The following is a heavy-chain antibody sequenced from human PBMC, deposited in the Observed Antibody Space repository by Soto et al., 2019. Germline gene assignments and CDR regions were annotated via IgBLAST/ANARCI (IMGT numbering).Heavy chain of an antibody. V-gene: IGHV3-30-3*01. CDR2: ISYDGSNK. CDR1: GFTFSSYA. Sequence: GGSLRLSCAASGFTFSSYAMHWVRQAPGKGLEWVAVISYDGSNKYYADSVKGRFTISRDNSKNTLYLQMNSLRAEDTAVYYCAKDPAYWGQGTLVTVSS. J-gene: IGHJ4*02. CDR3: AKDPAY.